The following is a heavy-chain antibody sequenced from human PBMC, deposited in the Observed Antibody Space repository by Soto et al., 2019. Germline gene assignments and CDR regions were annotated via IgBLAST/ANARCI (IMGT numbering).Heavy chain of an antibody. V-gene: IGHV4-39*01. CDR1: GGSISSSIYY. Sequence: SETLSLTCTVSGGSISSSIYYWGWIRQPPGKGLEWIGSIYYSGSTYYNPSLKSRVTISVDTSKNQFSLKLSSVTAADTAVYYCARLPDCSGGSCYSGNWFDPWGQGTLVTVSS. J-gene: IGHJ5*02. CDR3: ARLPDCSGGSCYSGNWFDP. CDR2: IYYSGST. D-gene: IGHD2-15*01.